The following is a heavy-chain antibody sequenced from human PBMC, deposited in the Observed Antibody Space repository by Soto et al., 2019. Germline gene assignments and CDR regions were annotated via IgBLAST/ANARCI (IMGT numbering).Heavy chain of an antibody. V-gene: IGHV3-30-3*01. CDR2: ISYDGSNK. CDR3: ARDGGYGDYLDY. J-gene: IGHJ4*02. D-gene: IGHD4-17*01. CDR1: GFTFSSYA. Sequence: QVQLVESGGGVVQPGRSPRLSCAASGFTFSSYAMHWVRQAPGKGLEWVAVISYDGSNKYYADSVKGRFTISRDNSKNTLYLQMNSLRAEDTAVYYCARDGGYGDYLDYWGQGTLVTVSS.